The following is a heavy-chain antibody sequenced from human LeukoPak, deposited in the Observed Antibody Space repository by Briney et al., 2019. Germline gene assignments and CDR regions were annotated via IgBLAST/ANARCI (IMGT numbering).Heavy chain of an antibody. V-gene: IGHV4-38-2*01. CDR2: IYHGGSS. CDR3: ARHYVIRGYRYAPDVFDI. D-gene: IGHD5-18*01. CDR1: AYSISSGNY. J-gene: IGHJ3*02. Sequence: SETLSLTCAVSAYSISSGNYWGWIRQPPGKGLEWIGSIYHGGSSYYNPSLKSRVTMSIDTSKNPFSLTLSSVTAADTAVYYCARHYVIRGYRYAPDVFDIWGQGTMVTGSS.